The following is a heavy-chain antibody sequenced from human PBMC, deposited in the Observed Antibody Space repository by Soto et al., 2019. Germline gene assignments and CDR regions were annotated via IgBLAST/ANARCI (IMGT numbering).Heavy chain of an antibody. V-gene: IGHV3-30-3*01. CDR2: ISYDGSNK. CDR1: GFTFSSYA. J-gene: IGHJ5*02. Sequence: QVQLVESRGGVVQPGRSLRLSCAASGFTFSSYAMHWVRQAPGKGLEWVAVISYDGSNKYYADSVKGRFTISRDNSKNTLYLQMNSLRAEDTAVYYCARDSRRFGSSNWFDPWGQGTLVTVSS. CDR3: ARDSRRFGSSNWFDP. D-gene: IGHD6-6*01.